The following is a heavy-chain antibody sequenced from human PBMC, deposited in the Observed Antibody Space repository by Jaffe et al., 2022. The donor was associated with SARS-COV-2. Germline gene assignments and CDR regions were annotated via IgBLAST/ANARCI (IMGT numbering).Heavy chain of an antibody. Sequence: EVQLLESGGGLVQPGGSLRLSCAASGFTFSSYAMSWVRQAPGKGLEWVSAISGSGGSTYYADSVKGRFTISRDNSKNTLYLQMNSLRAEDTAVYYCAKSGYYGSGILPYYFDYWGQGTLVTVSS. J-gene: IGHJ4*02. CDR2: ISGSGGST. D-gene: IGHD3-10*01. CDR3: AKSGYYGSGILPYYFDY. CDR1: GFTFSSYA. V-gene: IGHV3-23*01.